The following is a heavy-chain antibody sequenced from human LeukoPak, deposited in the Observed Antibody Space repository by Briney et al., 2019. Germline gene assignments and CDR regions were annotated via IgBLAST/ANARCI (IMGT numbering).Heavy chain of an antibody. D-gene: IGHD3-22*01. CDR1: GFTFNKYW. Sequence: GGSLTLSCSASGFTFNKYWMSWIRQLPGQGLEWVANVNQDGTQKYYVDSVKGRFTNSRDNARNLLYLQMNSLRAEDTAVYYCARDSYYYDSSGFIDWGQGTLVTVSS. V-gene: IGHV3-7*01. CDR3: ARDSYYYDSSGFID. CDR2: VNQDGTQK. J-gene: IGHJ4*02.